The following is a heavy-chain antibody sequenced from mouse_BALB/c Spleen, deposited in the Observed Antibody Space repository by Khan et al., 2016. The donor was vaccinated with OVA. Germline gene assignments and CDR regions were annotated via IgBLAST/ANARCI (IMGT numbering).Heavy chain of an antibody. V-gene: IGHV5-6*01. CDR2: ISSASTYT. Sequence: EVELVESGGDLVKPGGSLKLSCAASGFTFSNYGMSWVRQTPDKSLEWVATISSASTYTFYPDSVKGRLTISRDNAKNTLYLQMSSLKSEDTAMYYCASHLTGSFAYWGQGTLVTVSA. CDR3: ASHLTGSFAY. D-gene: IGHD4-1*01. J-gene: IGHJ3*01. CDR1: GFTFSNYG.